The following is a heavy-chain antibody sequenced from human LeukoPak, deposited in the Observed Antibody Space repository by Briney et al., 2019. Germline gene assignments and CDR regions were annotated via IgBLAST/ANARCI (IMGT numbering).Heavy chain of an antibody. J-gene: IGHJ4*02. CDR2: IYYSGST. V-gene: IGHV4-31*03. CDR1: GGSISSGGYY. CDR3: ARDIDYGSGAMGGFDY. Sequence: SETLSLTCTVSGGSISSGGYYWSWIRQHPGKGLEWIGYIYYSGSTYYNPSLKSRVTISVDTSKNQFSLKLSSVTAADTAVYYCARDIDYGSGAMGGFDYWGQGTLVTVSS. D-gene: IGHD3-10*01.